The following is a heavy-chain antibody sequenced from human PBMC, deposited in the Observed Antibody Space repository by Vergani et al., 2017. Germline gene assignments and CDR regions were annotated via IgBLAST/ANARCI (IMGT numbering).Heavy chain of an antibody. CDR1: GFTFSDYY. CDR2: ISSSSSYT. D-gene: IGHD6-19*01. Sequence: QVQLVESGGGLVKPGGSLRLSCAASGFTFSDYYMSWIRQAPGKGLEWVSYISSSSSYTNYADSVKGRFTISRDNAKNSLYLQMNSLRAEDTAVYYCAKTPPWSSGWYFDYWGQGTLVTVSS. CDR3: AKTPPWSSGWYFDY. V-gene: IGHV3-11*05. J-gene: IGHJ4*02.